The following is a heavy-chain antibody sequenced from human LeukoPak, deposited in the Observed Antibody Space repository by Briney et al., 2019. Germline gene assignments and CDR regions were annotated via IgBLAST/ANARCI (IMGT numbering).Heavy chain of an antibody. V-gene: IGHV4-4*02. J-gene: IGHJ4*02. D-gene: IGHD4-17*01. Sequence: SGTLSLTCAVSGGSISSSNWWGWVRQPPGKGLEWIGEIYHSGSTNYNPSLKSRVTISVDKSKNQFSLKLSSVTAADTAVYYCASLSRGTVTTRYFDYWGQGTLVTVSS. CDR3: ASLSRGTVTTRYFDY. CDR2: IYHSGST. CDR1: GGSISSSNW.